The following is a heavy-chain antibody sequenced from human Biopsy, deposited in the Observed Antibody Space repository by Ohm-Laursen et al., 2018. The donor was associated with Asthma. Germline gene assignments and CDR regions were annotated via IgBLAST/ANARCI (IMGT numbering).Heavy chain of an antibody. V-gene: IGHV3-30-3*01. CDR1: GFTFHNYV. Sequence: SSLRLSCAASGFTFHNYVMHWVRQAPGKGLEWVAGIFFDGSNKYYADSVKGRFTISRDNSKDTLYLQVNSLRGDDTAVYYCARDVMEWYLPAFDFWGQGTLVTVSS. J-gene: IGHJ4*02. CDR2: IFFDGSNK. D-gene: IGHD3-3*01. CDR3: ARDVMEWYLPAFDF.